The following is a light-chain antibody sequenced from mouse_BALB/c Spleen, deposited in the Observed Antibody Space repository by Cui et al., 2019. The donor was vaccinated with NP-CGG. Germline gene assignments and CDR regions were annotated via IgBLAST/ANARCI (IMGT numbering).Light chain of an antibody. J-gene: IGLJ1*01. CDR2: GTN. V-gene: IGLV1*01. CDR1: TGAVTTSNY. Sequence: AVVTQESALTRSPGETVTLTCRSSTGAVTTSNYANWVQEKPALLFTGLIGGTNNRAPGVPARFSGSLIGDKAALTITAAQTEDEAIYFCALWYSNHWVFGGGTKLTVL. CDR3: ALWYSNHWV.